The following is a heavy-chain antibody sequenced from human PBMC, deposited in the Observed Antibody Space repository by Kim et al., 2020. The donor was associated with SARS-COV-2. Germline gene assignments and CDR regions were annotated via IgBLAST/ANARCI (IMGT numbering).Heavy chain of an antibody. CDR3: AKVSEVLRCLRGYMDV. Sequence: SVKGRFTISRDNAKNSLYLQMNSLRAEDTALYYCAKVSEVLRCLRGYMDVWGKGTTVTVSS. J-gene: IGHJ6*03. V-gene: IGHV3-9*01. D-gene: IGHD3-3*01.